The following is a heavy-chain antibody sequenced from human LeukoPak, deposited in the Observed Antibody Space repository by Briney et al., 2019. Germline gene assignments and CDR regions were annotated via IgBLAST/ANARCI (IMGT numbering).Heavy chain of an antibody. D-gene: IGHD2-15*01. J-gene: IGHJ4*02. CDR3: AREYCSGGSCYYDLFDY. CDR1: GGSFSGYY. Sequence: PSETLSLTCAVYGGSFSGYYWSWIRQPPGKGLEWIGEINHSGSTNYHPSLKSRVTISVDTSKNQFSLKLSSVTAADTAVYYCAREYCSGGSCYYDLFDYWGQGTLVTVSS. CDR2: INHSGST. V-gene: IGHV4-34*01.